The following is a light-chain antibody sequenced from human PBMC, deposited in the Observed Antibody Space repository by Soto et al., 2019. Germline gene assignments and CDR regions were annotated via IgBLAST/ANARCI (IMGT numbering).Light chain of an antibody. V-gene: IGKV3D-20*01. Sequence: EIVLTQSPATLSLSPGERATLSCGVSQSVSSSYLAWYQQKPGLAPRLLIYDASSRATGIPDRFSGSWSGTDFTLTISRLEPEDLAVYYCQQYGSSPFTFGGGTKVEIK. CDR2: DAS. CDR3: QQYGSSPFT. J-gene: IGKJ4*01. CDR1: QSVSSSY.